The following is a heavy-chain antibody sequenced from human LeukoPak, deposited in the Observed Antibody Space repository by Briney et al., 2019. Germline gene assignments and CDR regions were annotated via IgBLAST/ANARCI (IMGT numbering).Heavy chain of an antibody. J-gene: IGHJ4*02. D-gene: IGHD3-10*01. CDR1: GDSVSSNSPT. CDR3: ARYHYGSGLIN. Sequence: PSQTLSLTCAISGDSVSSNSPTWHWIRQSPSRGLEWLGRTYYRSKWYNEYAVSVKSRITINPDTSNNQFYLHLNSVTPEDTAVYYCARYHYGSGLINWGQGTLVTVSS. V-gene: IGHV6-1*01. CDR2: TYYRSKWYN.